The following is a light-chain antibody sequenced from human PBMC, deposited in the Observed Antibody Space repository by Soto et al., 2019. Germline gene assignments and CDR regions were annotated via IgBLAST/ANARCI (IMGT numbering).Light chain of an antibody. CDR3: QQYNNWTPWT. V-gene: IGKV3-15*01. J-gene: IGKJ1*01. CDR2: AAS. CDR1: QSVSSN. Sequence: EIVMTQSPGTLSVSPGERATLSCRASQSVSSNLAWYQQKRGQAPRLLIFAASTRATGIPARFSGSGSGTEFTLTISSLQSEDFAVYYCQQYNNWTPWTFGQGTKVEIK.